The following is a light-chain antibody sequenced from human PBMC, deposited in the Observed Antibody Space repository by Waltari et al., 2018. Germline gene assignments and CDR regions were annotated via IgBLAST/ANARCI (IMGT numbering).Light chain of an antibody. CDR3: QKYGTLPAT. CDR2: DAS. Sequence: SCRASQSISKYLAWYQQKPGQAPTLLIFDASSRATGIPDRFSGSGSGTDFSLTISRLEPEDVAVYYCQKYGTLPATFGQGTKVEI. V-gene: IGKV3-20*01. J-gene: IGKJ1*01. CDR1: QSISKY.